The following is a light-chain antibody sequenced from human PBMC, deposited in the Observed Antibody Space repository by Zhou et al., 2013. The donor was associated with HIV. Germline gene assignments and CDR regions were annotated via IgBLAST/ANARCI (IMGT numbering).Light chain of an antibody. CDR2: TAS. CDR3: HQSYSTPRT. Sequence: DIQMTQSPSSLSASVGDTVTITCRASQSIDTYLNWYQQKPGKAPNLLIYTASTLQSGVPSRFSGSGSETDFTLTISSLQPEDFGTYYCHQSYSTPRTFGQGTKVEIK. V-gene: IGKV1-39*01. J-gene: IGKJ1*01. CDR1: QSIDTY.